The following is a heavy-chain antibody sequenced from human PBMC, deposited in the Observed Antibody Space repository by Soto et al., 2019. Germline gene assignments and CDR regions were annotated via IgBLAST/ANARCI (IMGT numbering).Heavy chain of an antibody. CDR3: ALAPWGDCSWFDP. CDR1: GGSFSAYG. D-gene: IGHD2-21*02. Sequence: QVQLMQSGAEVKKPGSSVRVSCKASGGSFSAYGFCWIRQAPGQGLEWVGGTIPMSGKTHYAQKIQDRVTITADKSTTTISWDMSRLRSEATAIYYGALAPWGDCSWFDPWGQGTLVIVSS. J-gene: IGHJ5*02. V-gene: IGHV1-69*06. CDR2: TIPMSGKT.